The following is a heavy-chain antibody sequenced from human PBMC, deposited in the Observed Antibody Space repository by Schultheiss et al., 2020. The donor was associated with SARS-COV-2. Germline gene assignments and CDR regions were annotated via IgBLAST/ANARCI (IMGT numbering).Heavy chain of an antibody. J-gene: IGHJ6*03. CDR1: GFTFSSYD. Sequence: GESLKISCAASGFTFSSYDMHWVRQAPGKGLEWVSYISSSSSTIYYADSVKGRFTISRDNAKNSLYLQMNSLRAEDTAVYYCARAGGDGYNRYYMDVWGKGTTVTVSS. V-gene: IGHV3-48*04. D-gene: IGHD5-24*01. CDR2: ISSSSSTI. CDR3: ARAGGDGYNRYYMDV.